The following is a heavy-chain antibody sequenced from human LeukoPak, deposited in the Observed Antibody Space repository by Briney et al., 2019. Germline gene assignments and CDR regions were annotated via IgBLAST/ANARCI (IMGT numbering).Heavy chain of an antibody. D-gene: IGHD3-22*01. Sequence: SETLSLTCAVYGGSFSDYYWSWIRQPPGKGLEWIGDINHSGSTSYNPSLKSRVTFSVDTSKNQFSLNLTSVTAADTAVYYCARFLDTSGYPDAFDVWGQGTMVTVSS. CDR1: GGSFSDYY. CDR3: ARFLDTSGYPDAFDV. V-gene: IGHV4-34*01. J-gene: IGHJ3*01. CDR2: INHSGST.